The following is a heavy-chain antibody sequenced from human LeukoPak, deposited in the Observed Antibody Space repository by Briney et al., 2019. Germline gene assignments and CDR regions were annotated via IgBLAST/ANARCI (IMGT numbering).Heavy chain of an antibody. CDR1: GFIFADYA. J-gene: IGHJ4*02. D-gene: IGHD6-6*01. Sequence: SLRLSCAAAGFIFADYAMHWVRQAPGKGLEWVSGISWNSGSIVYADSGKGRFTTSRDHAKNSLYLQMNSLRAEDTALYYCAKDRDYSSSGASVDYWGQGTLVTVSS. CDR3: AKDRDYSSSGASVDY. V-gene: IGHV3-9*01. CDR2: ISWNSGSI.